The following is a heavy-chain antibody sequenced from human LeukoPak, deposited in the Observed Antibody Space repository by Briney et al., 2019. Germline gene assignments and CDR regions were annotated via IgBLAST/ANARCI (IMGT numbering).Heavy chain of an antibody. D-gene: IGHD2-21*02. J-gene: IGHJ3*02. Sequence: SETLSLTCTVSGGSLTGYYWSWIRQPPGKGLEWIGYVFYNGRTLYNPSLRSRVTISVDTSKNQFSLKVSSVTAADTAVYYCARDRCGGDCYSTSRRNAFDIWGQGTMVTVSS. CDR2: VFYNGRT. CDR1: GGSLTGYY. CDR3: ARDRCGGDCYSTSRRNAFDI. V-gene: IGHV4-59*01.